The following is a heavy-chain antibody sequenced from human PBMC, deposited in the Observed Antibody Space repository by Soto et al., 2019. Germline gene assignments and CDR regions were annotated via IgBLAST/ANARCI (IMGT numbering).Heavy chain of an antibody. D-gene: IGHD3-9*01. V-gene: IGHV4-39*01. CDR2: IYYRGNA. Sequence: QLQLQESGPGLVKPSETLSLTCSVSDDSINSDKYYCGWIRQPPGKGLEWIGSIYYRGNAYYNPSLRARVTISLDKSRSQFSPKLNSVTAADSAVYFCARLEGLATISYYFDFWGPGALVTVSS. CDR1: DDSINSDKYY. J-gene: IGHJ4*02. CDR3: ARLEGLATISYYFDF.